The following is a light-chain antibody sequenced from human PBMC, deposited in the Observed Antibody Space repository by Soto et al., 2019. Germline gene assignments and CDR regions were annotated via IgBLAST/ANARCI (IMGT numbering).Light chain of an antibody. CDR1: QNISGW. CDR2: KAS. CDR3: QQCILFSEA. V-gene: IGKV1-5*03. J-gene: IGKJ2*01. Sequence: DIQMTQSPSTLAASLGGRVTITCRASQNISGWLAWYQQKPGKAPNLLIYKASTLENGVQSRVSGSGSGTEFTLTINRLPTEEFATYYYQQCILFSEAFAQATKLEI.